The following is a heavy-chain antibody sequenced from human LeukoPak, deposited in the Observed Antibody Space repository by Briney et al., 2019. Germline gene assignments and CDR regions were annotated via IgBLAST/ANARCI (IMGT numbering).Heavy chain of an antibody. CDR2: IYTSGST. D-gene: IGHD5-12*01. CDR1: GGSISNYY. V-gene: IGHV4-4*07. Sequence: SETLSLTCTVSGGSISNYYWSWIRQPAGKGLEWIGRIYTSGSTNYNSSLKSRVTMSVDTSKNQFSLKLSSVTAADTAVYHCARGRGYSGYSTGYYYMDVWGKGTTVTVSS. CDR3: ARGRGYSGYSTGYYYMDV. J-gene: IGHJ6*03.